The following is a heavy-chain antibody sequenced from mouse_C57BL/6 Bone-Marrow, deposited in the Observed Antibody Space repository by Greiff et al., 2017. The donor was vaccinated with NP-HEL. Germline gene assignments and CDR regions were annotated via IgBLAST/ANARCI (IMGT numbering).Heavy chain of an antibody. J-gene: IGHJ3*01. D-gene: IGHD2-1*01. CDR3: ARDGNYVGWFAY. Sequence: QVQLQQPGAELVMPGASVKLSCKASGYTFTSYWMHWVKQRPGQGLEWIGEIDPSDSYTNYNQKFKGKSTLPVDKSSSTAYMQLSSLTSEDSAVYYCARDGNYVGWFAYWGQGTLVTVSA. V-gene: IGHV1-69*01. CDR2: IDPSDSYT. CDR1: GYTFTSYW.